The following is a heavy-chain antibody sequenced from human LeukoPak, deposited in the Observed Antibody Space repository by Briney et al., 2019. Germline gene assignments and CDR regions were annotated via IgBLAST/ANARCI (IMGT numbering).Heavy chain of an antibody. V-gene: IGHV1-69*13. CDR3: ARESVYGDYVDY. D-gene: IGHD4-17*01. CDR2: IIPIFGTA. Sequence: GASVKVPCKASGGTFSSYAISWVRQAPGQGLEWMGGIIPIFGTANYAQKFQGRVTITADESTSTAYMELSSLRSEDTAVYYCARESVYGDYVDYWGQGTLVTVSS. J-gene: IGHJ4*02. CDR1: GGTFSSYA.